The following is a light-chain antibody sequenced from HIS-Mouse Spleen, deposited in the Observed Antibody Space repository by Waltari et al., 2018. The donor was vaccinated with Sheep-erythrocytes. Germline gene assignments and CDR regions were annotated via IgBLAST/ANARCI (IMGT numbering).Light chain of an antibody. J-gene: IGLJ1*01. V-gene: IGLV3-10*01. Sequence: SYELTQPPSVSVSPGQTARITCSGDALPKKYAYWYQQKSGQAPVLVIYEDSKPPSGIPERVSGSSSGTMATLTISGAQVEDEADYYCYSTDSSGNHRVFGTGTKVTVL. CDR1: ALPKKY. CDR3: YSTDSSGNHRV. CDR2: EDS.